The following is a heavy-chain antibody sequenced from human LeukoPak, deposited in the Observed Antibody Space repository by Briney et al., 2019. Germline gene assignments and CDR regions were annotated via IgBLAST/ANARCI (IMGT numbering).Heavy chain of an antibody. CDR3: ARGGIQVSGIDEFDY. D-gene: IGHD6-19*01. CDR1: GITLSNYG. V-gene: IGHV3-23*01. Sequence: GGSLRLSCAVSGITLSNYGMSWVRQAPGKGLEWVAGMTDSGGSTKYADSVKGRFTISRDNPKNTLYLQMNSLRAEDTAVYYCARGGIQVSGIDEFDYWGQGTLVTVSS. CDR2: MTDSGGST. J-gene: IGHJ4*02.